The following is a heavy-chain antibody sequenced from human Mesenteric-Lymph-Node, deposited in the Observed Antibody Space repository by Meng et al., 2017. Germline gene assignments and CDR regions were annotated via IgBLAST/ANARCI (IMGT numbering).Heavy chain of an antibody. CDR2: IYHGVNI. D-gene: IGHD3-10*01. V-gene: IGHV4-30-2*01. CDR1: GDSITSGDYS. Sequence: PSQPPPPPSPASGDSITSGDYSWTWIRQPPGKGLEWIGYIYHGVNIYYTPSLRSRVTISVDKSRNQFSLKLTSVSAADTAVYYCVRDTRRGGGWFDPWGQGTLVTVSS. J-gene: IGHJ5*02. CDR3: VRDTRRGGGWFDP.